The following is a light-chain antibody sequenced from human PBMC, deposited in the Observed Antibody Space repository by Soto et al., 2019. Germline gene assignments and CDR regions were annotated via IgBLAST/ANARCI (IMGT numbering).Light chain of an antibody. CDR3: ATWDDSLNGPV. J-gene: IGLJ3*02. V-gene: IGLV1-44*01. Sequence: QLVLTQPPSASGTPGQRVTISCSGSSSNIGSNSVIWYQQLPGTAPKLLIYGENKRPSGVPDRFSVSKSGTSASLAVSGLQSEDEAEYSCATWDDSLNGPVLGGGTELTVL. CDR2: GEN. CDR1: SSNIGSNS.